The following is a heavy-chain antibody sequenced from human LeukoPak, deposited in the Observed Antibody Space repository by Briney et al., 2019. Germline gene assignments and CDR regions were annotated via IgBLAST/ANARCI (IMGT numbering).Heavy chain of an antibody. D-gene: IGHD1-7*01. Sequence: PSETLSLTCAVSGVSISSGGYSWSWIRQPPGKGLEWIGYIYHSGSTYYNPSLKSRVTISVDRSKNQFSLKLSSVTAADTAVYYCARTITGTTASIYFDYWGQGTLVTVSS. CDR2: IYHSGST. CDR1: GVSISSGGYS. V-gene: IGHV4-30-2*01. CDR3: ARTITGTTASIYFDY. J-gene: IGHJ4*02.